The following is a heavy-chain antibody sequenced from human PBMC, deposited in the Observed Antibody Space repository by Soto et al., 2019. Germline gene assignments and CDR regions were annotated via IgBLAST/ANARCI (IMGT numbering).Heavy chain of an antibody. CDR1: GGPFSGYY. CDR3: ARGHTGDDFWSGYGFLNWFDP. Sequence: SETLSLTCAVYGGPFSGYYWSWIRQPPGKGLEGIGEINHSGSTNYNPSLKSRVTISVDTSKNQFSLKLSLVTAADTAVYYCARGHTGDDFWSGYGFLNWFDPWGQGTLVTVSS. J-gene: IGHJ5*02. D-gene: IGHD3-3*01. V-gene: IGHV4-34*01. CDR2: INHSGST.